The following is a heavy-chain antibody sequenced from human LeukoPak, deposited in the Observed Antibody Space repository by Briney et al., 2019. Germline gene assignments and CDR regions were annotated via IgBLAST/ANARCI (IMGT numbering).Heavy chain of an antibody. CDR2: INPSGGST. CDR3: ARDRGVGATIYWFDP. CDR1: GYTFTSYY. D-gene: IGHD1-26*01. Sequence: ASVKVSCKASGYTFTSYYMHWVRQAPGQGLEWMGIINPSGGSTSYAQKFQGRVTLTGDMSTSTVYMELSSLRSEDTAVYYCARDRGVGATIYWFDPWGQGTLVTVSS. J-gene: IGHJ5*02. V-gene: IGHV1-46*01.